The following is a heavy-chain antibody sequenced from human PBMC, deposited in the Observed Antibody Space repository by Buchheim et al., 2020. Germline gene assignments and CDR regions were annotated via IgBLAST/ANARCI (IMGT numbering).Heavy chain of an antibody. V-gene: IGHV1-46*01. CDR2: INPSGGRS. CDR3: ARDYYEVPEF. J-gene: IGHJ4*02. Sequence: QVQLVQSGPELKKPGASVKVSCKASGYTFSTSSMHWVRQAPGQGLEWMGIINPSGGRSTYAQTFQGRVTMTTDTSTNTVYMELSSLTSEDTAFYYCARDYYEVPEFWGQGTL. D-gene: IGHD3-22*01. CDR1: GYTFSTSS.